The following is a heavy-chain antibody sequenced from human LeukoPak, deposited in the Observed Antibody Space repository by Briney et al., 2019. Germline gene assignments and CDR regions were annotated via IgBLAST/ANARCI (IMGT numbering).Heavy chain of an antibody. Sequence: PGGSLRLSCEASGFTFSSYSMNWVRQAPGKGLEWIGSIYYSGSTYYNPSLKSRVTISVDTSKNQFSLKLSSVTAADTAVYYCARERPQNYYDFWSGNDAFDIWGQGTMVTVSS. CDR1: GFTFSSYS. CDR2: IYYSGST. D-gene: IGHD3-3*01. V-gene: IGHV4-39*07. J-gene: IGHJ3*02. CDR3: ARERPQNYYDFWSGNDAFDI.